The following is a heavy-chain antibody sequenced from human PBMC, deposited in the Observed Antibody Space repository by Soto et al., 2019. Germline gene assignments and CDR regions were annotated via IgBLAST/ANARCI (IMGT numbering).Heavy chain of an antibody. CDR1: GYTFTSYG. D-gene: IGHD2-2*01. Sequence: ASVKVSCKASGYTFTSYGISWVRQAPGQGLEWMGWISAYNGNTNYAQKLQGRVTMTTDTSTSTAYMELRSLRSDDTAVYYCARLEGVVVPAANWFDPWGQGTLVTVSS. CDR2: ISAYNGNT. V-gene: IGHV1-18*01. J-gene: IGHJ5*02. CDR3: ARLEGVVVPAANWFDP.